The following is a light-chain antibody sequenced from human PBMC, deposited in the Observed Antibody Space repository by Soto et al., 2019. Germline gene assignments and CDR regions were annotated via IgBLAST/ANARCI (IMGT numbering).Light chain of an antibody. CDR2: TAS. V-gene: IGKV1-39*01. CDR3: QQRYTSPHT. CDR1: QSISSY. J-gene: IGKJ2*01. Sequence: DIQMTQSPSSLSASVGDRVTITYRASQSISSYLNWYQQKPGKAPNLLIYTASNLESGVPSRFSGSASGTHFTLTISSLQPEDFATYYCQQRYTSPHTFGQGTKLEIK.